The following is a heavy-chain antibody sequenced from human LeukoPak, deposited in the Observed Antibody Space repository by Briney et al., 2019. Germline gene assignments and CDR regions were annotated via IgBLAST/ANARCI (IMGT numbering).Heavy chain of an antibody. CDR2: IYSSGST. CDR3: ARGGYYYDSSGYWGAFDI. V-gene: IGHV4-59*01. CDR1: GGSISSYY. D-gene: IGHD3-22*01. J-gene: IGHJ3*02. Sequence: SETLSLTCTVSGGSISSYYWSWSRQPPGKGLEWIGYIYSSGSTNYNPSLKSRVTISVDTSKNQFSLKLSSVTAADTAVYYCARGGYYYDSSGYWGAFDIWGQGTMITVSS.